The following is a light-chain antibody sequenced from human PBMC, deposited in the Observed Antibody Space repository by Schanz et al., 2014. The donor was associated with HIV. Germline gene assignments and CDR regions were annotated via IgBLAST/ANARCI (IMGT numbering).Light chain of an antibody. J-gene: IGLJ3*02. CDR1: SGHSTYA. Sequence: QPVLTQSPSASASLGASVKLTCTLSSGHSTYAIAWHQQQPEKGPRFLMNLNSDGSHNKGDGIPDRFSGTSSGAERYLTISSLQSEDEAEYYCQTWDTGIRVFGGGTKVTVL. CDR2: LNSDGSH. V-gene: IGLV4-69*01. CDR3: QTWDTGIRV.